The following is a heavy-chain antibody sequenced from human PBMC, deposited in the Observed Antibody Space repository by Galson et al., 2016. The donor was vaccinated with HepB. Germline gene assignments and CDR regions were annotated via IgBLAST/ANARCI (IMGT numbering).Heavy chain of an antibody. CDR3: VGLGLGSFYY. CDR2: INTGDGNT. D-gene: IGHD2/OR15-2a*01. Sequence: SVKVSCTASGYTFSGYLIHWVRQAPGQRPEWVGYINTGDGNTQNSQKLQDRVTITRDTTADTAYLELGSLRSEDTTVYYWVGLGLGSFYYWGHGTLVTVSS. J-gene: IGHJ4*01. CDR1: GYTFSGYL. V-gene: IGHV1-3*04.